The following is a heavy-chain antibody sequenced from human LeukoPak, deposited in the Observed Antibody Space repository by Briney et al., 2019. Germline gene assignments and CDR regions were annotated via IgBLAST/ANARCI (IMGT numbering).Heavy chain of an antibody. D-gene: IGHD6-13*01. V-gene: IGHV4-61*02. J-gene: IGHJ6*03. Sequence: SETLSLTCTVSGGSISSGSYYWSWIRQPAGKGLEYIGRIYTTGSTNYNPSLKSRVTISVDTSKNQFSLKLSSVTAADTAVYYCASLNKNSSSWYYYMDVWGKGTTVTVSS. CDR2: IYTTGST. CDR3: ASLNKNSSSWYYYMDV. CDR1: GGSISSGSYY.